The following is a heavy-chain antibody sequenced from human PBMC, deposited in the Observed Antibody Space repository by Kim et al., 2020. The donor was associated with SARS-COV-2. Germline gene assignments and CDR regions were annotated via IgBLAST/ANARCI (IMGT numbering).Heavy chain of an antibody. CDR2: IWDDGSNK. J-gene: IGHJ4*03. Sequence: GGSLRLSCAASGFTFSSYGMHWVRQAPGKGLEWVADIWDDGSNKYYADSVKGRFTISRDNSKNTLYLQMNSLRAEDTAVYYCAKVGRPYYDILTGYYPSYFDYCGQGTLVTVSS. D-gene: IGHD3-9*01. V-gene: IGHV3-33*06. CDR1: GFTFSSYG. CDR3: AKVGRPYYDILTGYYPSYFDY.